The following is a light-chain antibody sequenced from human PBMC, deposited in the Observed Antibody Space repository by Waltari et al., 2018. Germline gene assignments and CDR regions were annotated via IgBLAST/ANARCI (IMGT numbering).Light chain of an antibody. J-gene: IGKJ1*01. CDR2: DAS. Sequence: EIVLTQSPATLSLSPGERATLSCRASQSVSSYLAWYQQKPGQAPRLLIYDASNRVAGIPARFSGSESWTDFTLTISSLEPEDFAVYYCQQRSNWLWTFGQGTKVEIK. V-gene: IGKV3-11*01. CDR3: QQRSNWLWT. CDR1: QSVSSY.